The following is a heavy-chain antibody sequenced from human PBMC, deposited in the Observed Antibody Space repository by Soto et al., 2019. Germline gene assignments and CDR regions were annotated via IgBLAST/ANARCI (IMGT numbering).Heavy chain of an antibody. CDR1: EFTFSSYA. J-gene: IGHJ3*01. CDR3: AKGSVTRVAGTDAFDF. CDR2: ISSSGDRT. Sequence: EVQLLESGGGLVQPGESLRLSCAASEFTFSSYALSWVRQAPGKGLEWVSGISSSGDRTYYADSVKGRFTISRDNFKSTLYLQMNSLRADDTAVYYCAKGSVTRVAGTDAFDFWGQGTMVTVSS. D-gene: IGHD6-19*01. V-gene: IGHV3-23*01.